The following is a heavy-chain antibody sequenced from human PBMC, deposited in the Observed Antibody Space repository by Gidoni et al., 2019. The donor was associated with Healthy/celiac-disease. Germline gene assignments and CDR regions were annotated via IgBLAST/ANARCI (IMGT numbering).Heavy chain of an antibody. V-gene: IGHV4-38-2*02. CDR1: GYSISSGYY. J-gene: IGHJ2*01. Sequence: VQLQESGPGLVKPSETLSLTCTVPGYSISSGYYWGWIRQPPGKGLEWIGSIYHSGSTYYNPSLKSRVTISVDTSKNQFSLKLSSVTAADTAVYYCASPVVPAATPYWYFDLWGRGTLVTVSS. CDR3: ASPVVPAATPYWYFDL. D-gene: IGHD2-2*02. CDR2: IYHSGST.